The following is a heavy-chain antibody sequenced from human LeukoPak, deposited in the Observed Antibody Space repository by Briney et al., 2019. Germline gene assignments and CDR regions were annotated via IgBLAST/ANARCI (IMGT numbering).Heavy chain of an antibody. Sequence: GGSLRLSCAASGFTFSSYEMSWVRQAPGKGLGWVAFISSSGTTMYYADSVQGRFTISRDNSKNTLYLQMNSLRAEDTAVYYCAKHQQMVQGVPHAFDIWGQGTMVTVSS. J-gene: IGHJ3*02. CDR2: ISSSGTTM. D-gene: IGHD3-10*01. CDR1: GFTFSSYE. CDR3: AKHQQMVQGVPHAFDI. V-gene: IGHV3-48*03.